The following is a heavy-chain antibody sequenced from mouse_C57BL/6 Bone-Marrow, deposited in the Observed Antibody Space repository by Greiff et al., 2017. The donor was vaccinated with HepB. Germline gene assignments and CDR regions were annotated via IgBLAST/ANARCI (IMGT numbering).Heavy chain of an antibody. D-gene: IGHD1-1*01. Sequence: VQLQQSGPELVKPGASVKISCKASGYTFTDYYMNWVKQSHGKSLEWIGDINPNNGGTSYNQKFKGKATLTVDKSSSTAYMELRSLTSEDSAVYYWARRVHYYGSSYWYFDVWGTGTTVTVSS. V-gene: IGHV1-26*01. CDR2: INPNNGGT. J-gene: IGHJ1*03. CDR1: GYTFTDYY. CDR3: ARRVHYYGSSYWYFDV.